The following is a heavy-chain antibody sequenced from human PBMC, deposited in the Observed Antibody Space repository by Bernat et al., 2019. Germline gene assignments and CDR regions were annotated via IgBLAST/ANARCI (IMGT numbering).Heavy chain of an antibody. CDR1: GFTFSTYS. CDR3: ARACSGGSCYYEYFQH. D-gene: IGHD2-15*01. CDR2: ISSSSSYI. Sequence: EVQLVESGGGLVKPGGSLRLSCAASGFTFSTYSMNWVRQAPGKGLEWVSSISSSSSYIFYADSVTGRFTISRDNAKNSLYLQMNSLRAEDTAVYYCARACSGGSCYYEYFQHWGQGTLVTVSS. V-gene: IGHV3-21*01. J-gene: IGHJ1*01.